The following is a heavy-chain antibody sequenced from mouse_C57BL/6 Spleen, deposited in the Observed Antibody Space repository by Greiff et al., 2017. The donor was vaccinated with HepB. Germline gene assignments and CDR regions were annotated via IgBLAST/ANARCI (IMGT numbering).Heavy chain of an antibody. CDR3: ARDDEYYETY. CDR1: GFTFSSYA. Sequence: DVMLVESGGGLVKPGGSLKLSCAASGFTFSSYAMSWVRQTPEKRLEWVATISDGGSYTYYPDNVKGRFTISRDNAKNNLYLQMSHLKAEDTAMYYCARDDEYYETYWGQGTLVTVSA. CDR2: ISDGGSYT. V-gene: IGHV5-4*01. J-gene: IGHJ3*01. D-gene: IGHD2-3*01.